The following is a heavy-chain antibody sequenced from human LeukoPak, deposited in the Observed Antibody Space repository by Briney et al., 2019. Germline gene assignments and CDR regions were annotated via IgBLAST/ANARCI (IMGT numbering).Heavy chain of an antibody. Sequence: GGSLRLSCAASGFTFSTYWMSWVRQAPGKGLEWVDNIKQDGTEKYYVDSVKGRFTISRDNAKNSLYLQMNSLRAEDTAVYYCARGYTYGYIFYFDYWGQGTLVTVSS. J-gene: IGHJ4*02. CDR3: ARGYTYGYIFYFDY. D-gene: IGHD5-18*01. CDR1: GFTFSTYW. V-gene: IGHV3-7*01. CDR2: IKQDGTEK.